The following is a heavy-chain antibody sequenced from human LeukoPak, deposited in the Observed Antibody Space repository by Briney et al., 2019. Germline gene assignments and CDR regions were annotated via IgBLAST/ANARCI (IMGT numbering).Heavy chain of an antibody. Sequence: ASMKVSCKASGYTFTSYYVHWVRQAPGQGLEWMGIINPSGGSTTYAQNFQGRVTMTRDTSTSTVYMELSSLRSEDTAVYYCARDDYGDYWGQGTLVTVSS. CDR1: GYTFTSYY. CDR2: INPSGGST. J-gene: IGHJ4*02. CDR3: ARDDYGDY. V-gene: IGHV1-46*01.